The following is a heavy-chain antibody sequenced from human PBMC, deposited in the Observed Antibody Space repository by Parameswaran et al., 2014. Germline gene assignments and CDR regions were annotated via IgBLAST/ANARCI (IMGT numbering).Heavy chain of an antibody. J-gene: IGHJ6*02. D-gene: IGHD1-26*01. CDR3: ARLFATNYYYYGMDV. V-gene: IGHV4-59*08. Sequence: PGKGLEWIGYIYYSGSTNYNPSLKSRVTISVDMSKNQFSLKLSSVTAADTAVYYCARLFATNYYYYGMDVWGQGTTVTVSS. CDR2: IYYSGST.